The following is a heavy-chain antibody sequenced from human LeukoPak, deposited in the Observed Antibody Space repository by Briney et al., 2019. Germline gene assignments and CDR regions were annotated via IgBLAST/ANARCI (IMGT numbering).Heavy chain of an antibody. CDR3: ASVGVQNAFDI. J-gene: IGHJ3*02. Sequence: ETLSLTCAVYGGSFSGYYWSWIRQPPGKGLEWIGEINHSGSTNYNPSLKSRVTISVDTSKNQFSLKLSSVTAADTAVYYCASVGVQNAFDIWGQGTMVTVSS. D-gene: IGHD1-1*01. CDR1: GGSFSGYY. CDR2: INHSGST. V-gene: IGHV4-34*01.